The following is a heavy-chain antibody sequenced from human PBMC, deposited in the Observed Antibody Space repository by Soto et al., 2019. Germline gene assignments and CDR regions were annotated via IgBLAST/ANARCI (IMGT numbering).Heavy chain of an antibody. J-gene: IGHJ6*02. V-gene: IGHV1-2*02. CDR2: INPNSGGT. D-gene: IGHD3-9*01. CDR1: GYTFTGYY. CDR3: ARVLRYFDWLPQGDYYYGMDV. Sequence: GASVKVSCKASGYTFTGYYMHWVRQAPGQGLEWMGWINPNSGGTNYAQKFQGRVTMTRDTSISTAYMELSRLRSDDTAVYYCARVLRYFDWLPQGDYYYGMDVCRQRTTVTASS.